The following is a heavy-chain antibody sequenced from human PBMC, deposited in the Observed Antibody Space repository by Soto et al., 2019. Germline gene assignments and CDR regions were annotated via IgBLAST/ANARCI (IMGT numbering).Heavy chain of an antibody. V-gene: IGHV1-18*01. CDR1: GYTFTSYG. J-gene: IGHJ6*02. CDR3: ARYQLRYFDPLDWSSSGMDV. D-gene: IGHD3-9*01. Sequence: QVQLVQSGAEVKKPGASVKVSCKASGYTFTSYGISWVRQAPGQGLEWMGWISAYNGNTNYAQKLQGRLTMTTDTSTSTAYMELRSLRSDDTAVYYCARYQLRYFDPLDWSSSGMDVWGQGTTVTVSS. CDR2: ISAYNGNT.